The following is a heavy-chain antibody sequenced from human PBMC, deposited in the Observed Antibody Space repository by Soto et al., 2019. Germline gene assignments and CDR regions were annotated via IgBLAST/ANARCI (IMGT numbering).Heavy chain of an antibody. CDR1: GGSINSGAYY. CDR3: ASYYESSGYQALDY. CDR2: IDYGGRT. D-gene: IGHD3-22*01. Sequence: SETLSLTCIVSGGSINSGAYYWSWIRQSPGKGLEWIGYIDYGGRTYHNPSLKSPISMSLDTSKNQFSLKMHAVTAADTAVYYCASYYESSGYQALDYWGRGILVTVSS. V-gene: IGHV4-30-4*01. J-gene: IGHJ4*02.